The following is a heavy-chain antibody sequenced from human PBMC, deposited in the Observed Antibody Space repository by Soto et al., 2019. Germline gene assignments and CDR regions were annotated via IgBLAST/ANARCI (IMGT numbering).Heavy chain of an antibody. Sequence: QVQLVQSGAEEKKPGASVKVSCKASGYTFTGYAMHWVRQAPGQRLEWMGWINAGNGNTKYSQKFQGRVTITRDTYASTAYMELGSLRSEDTAVYYCARAVAVPADFDYWGQRTLVTVSS. CDR3: ARAVAVPADFDY. J-gene: IGHJ4*02. CDR1: GYTFTGYA. D-gene: IGHD6-19*01. V-gene: IGHV1-3*05. CDR2: INAGNGNT.